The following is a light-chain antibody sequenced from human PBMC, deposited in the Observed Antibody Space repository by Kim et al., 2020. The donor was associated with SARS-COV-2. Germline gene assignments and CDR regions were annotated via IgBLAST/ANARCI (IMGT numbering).Light chain of an antibody. J-gene: IGKJ4*01. CDR3: QQYGSPLT. CDR2: GAS. Sequence: LSPGERATLAGRASQSVSSSYLAWYQQKPGQAPRLLIYGASSRATGIPDRFSGSGSGTDFTLTISRLEPEDFAVYYCQQYGSPLTFGGGTKVDIK. CDR1: QSVSSSY. V-gene: IGKV3-20*01.